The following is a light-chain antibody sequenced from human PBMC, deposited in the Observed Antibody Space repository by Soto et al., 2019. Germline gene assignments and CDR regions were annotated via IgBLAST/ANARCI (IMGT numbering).Light chain of an antibody. J-gene: IGLJ1*01. V-gene: IGLV2-14*01. CDR2: DVN. Sequence: QSALSQPASVSGSPGQPITISCTGTSSDVGGYNSLSWYQQHPGKVPKLMIYDVNNRPSGVSYRFSGSKSGNTASLTISGLQAEDEADYYCSSLTTSSTYVFGSGTKAT. CDR3: SSLTTSSTYV. CDR1: SSDVGGYNS.